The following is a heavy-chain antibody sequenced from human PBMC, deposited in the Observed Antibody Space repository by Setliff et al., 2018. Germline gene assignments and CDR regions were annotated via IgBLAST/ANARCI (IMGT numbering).Heavy chain of an antibody. CDR2: INPINGKT. V-gene: IGHV1-2*02. CDR3: ATDHDIVGFGY. CDR1: EYSFTGYY. Sequence: ASVKVSCKAPEYSFTGYYMHWLRQAPGQGPEWMGWINPINGKTQYSQMFQGRLTMTKDTSISTVYMELSSLRSDDTAMYYCATDHDIVGFGYWGRGTLVTVSS. J-gene: IGHJ4*02. D-gene: IGHD1-26*01.